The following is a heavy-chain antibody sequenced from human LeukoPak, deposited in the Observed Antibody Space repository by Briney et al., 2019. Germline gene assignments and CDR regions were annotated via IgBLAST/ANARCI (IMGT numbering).Heavy chain of an antibody. J-gene: IGHJ6*02. D-gene: IGHD5-24*01. CDR3: ASRDKGYYYGMDV. Sequence: PGGSLRLSCAASGFTVSSNYMSWVRQAPGKGLERVSLLYSGGSTYYADSVKGRFTISRDNSKNTLYLQMNSLRAEDTAVYYCASRDKGYYYGMDVWGQGTTVTVSS. CDR2: LYSGGST. CDR1: GFTVSSNY. V-gene: IGHV3-66*01.